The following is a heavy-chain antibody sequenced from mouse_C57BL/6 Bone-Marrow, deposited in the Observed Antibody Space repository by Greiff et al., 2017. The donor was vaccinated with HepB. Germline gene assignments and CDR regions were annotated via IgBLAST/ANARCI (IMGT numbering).Heavy chain of an antibody. V-gene: IGHV1-55*01. CDR1: GYTFTSYW. CDR3: ARRGITTAMDY. Sequence: VQLQQPGAELVKPGASVKMSCKASGYTFTSYWITWVKQRPGQGLEWIGDIYPGSGSTNYNEKFKSKATRTVDTSSSTAYMQLSSLTSEDSAVYYCARRGITTAMDYWGQGTSVTVSS. J-gene: IGHJ4*01. D-gene: IGHD1-1*01. CDR2: IYPGSGST.